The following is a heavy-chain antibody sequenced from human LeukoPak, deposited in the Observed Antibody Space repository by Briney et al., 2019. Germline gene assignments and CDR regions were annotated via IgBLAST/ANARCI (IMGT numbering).Heavy chain of an antibody. D-gene: IGHD3-22*01. Sequence: GGSLRLSCADSGFTFDDYGMSWVRHAPGKGLEWVSGINWNGGSTGYADSVKGRFTISRDNAKNSLYLQMNSLRAEDTALYYCASGLVGYYDSSGYFPPIDYWGQGTPVTVSS. CDR3: ASGLVGYYDSSGYFPPIDY. V-gene: IGHV3-20*04. CDR1: GFTFDDYG. CDR2: INWNGGST. J-gene: IGHJ4*02.